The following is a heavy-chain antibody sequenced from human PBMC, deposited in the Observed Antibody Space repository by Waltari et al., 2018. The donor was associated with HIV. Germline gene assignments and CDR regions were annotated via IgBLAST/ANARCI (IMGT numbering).Heavy chain of an antibody. CDR1: GFTVSSNY. J-gene: IGHJ6*02. D-gene: IGHD5-18*01. Sequence: EVQLVESGGGLVQPGGSLILSCAASGFTVSSNYMSWVRQAPGKGLEWVSIIYTGGSTYYAHSVKGRFTISRDNSKNTLHLQMNSLRAEDTAVYYCASPDTTMVHGHYYFYHMDVWGQGTTVTVSS. CDR2: IYTGGST. CDR3: ASPDTTMVHGHYYFYHMDV. V-gene: IGHV3-66*01.